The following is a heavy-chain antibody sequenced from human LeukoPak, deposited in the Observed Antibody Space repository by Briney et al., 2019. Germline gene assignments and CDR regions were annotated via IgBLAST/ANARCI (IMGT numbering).Heavy chain of an antibody. J-gene: IGHJ5*02. CDR1: GGSFSGYY. CDR3: ARDRPRSQSKYRKGPFSNWFDP. D-gene: IGHD2/OR15-2a*01. Sequence: NPSETLSLTCAVYGGSFSGYYWSWIRQPPGKGLEWIGEINHSGSTNYNPSLKSRVTISVDTSKNQFSLKLSSVTAADTAVYYCARDRPRSQSKYRKGPFSNWFDPWGQGTLVTVSS. V-gene: IGHV4-34*01. CDR2: INHSGST.